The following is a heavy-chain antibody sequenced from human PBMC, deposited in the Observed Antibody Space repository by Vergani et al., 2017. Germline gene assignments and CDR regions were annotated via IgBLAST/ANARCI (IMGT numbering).Heavy chain of an antibody. J-gene: IGHJ4*02. CDR2: ISGSGNST. D-gene: IGHD1-26*01. CDR3: AKRSGDY. V-gene: IGHV3-23*01. Sequence: EVQLLESGRGLVQPGGSLRLSCAASGFTFTNYAMSWVRQAPGKGLEWVSAISGSGNSTYYADSVKGRFTISRDNSKNTLYLQMNGLRAEDTAIYYCAKRSGDYWGQGTLVTVSS. CDR1: GFTFTNYA.